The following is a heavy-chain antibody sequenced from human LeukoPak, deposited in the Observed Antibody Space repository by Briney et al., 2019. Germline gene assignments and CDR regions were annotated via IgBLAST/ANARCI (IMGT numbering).Heavy chain of an antibody. D-gene: IGHD3-10*01. CDR2: MNPNSGNT. CDR3: ARRPTYYYGSGSSWFDP. V-gene: IGHV1-8*01. CDR1: GYTFTSYD. Sequence: ASVKVSCKASGYTFTSYDINWVRQATGQGLEWMGWMNPNSGNTGYAQKFQGRVTMTRNTSISTAYMELSSLRSEDTAVYYCARRPTYYYGSGSSWFDPWGQGSLVTVSS. J-gene: IGHJ5*02.